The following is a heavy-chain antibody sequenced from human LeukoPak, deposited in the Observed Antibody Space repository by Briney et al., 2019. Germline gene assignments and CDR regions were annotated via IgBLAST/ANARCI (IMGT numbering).Heavy chain of an antibody. CDR2: ISYDGSNK. CDR1: GFTFSSYA. V-gene: IGHV3-30-3*01. Sequence: GGSLRLSCAASGFTFSSYAMHWVRQAPGKGLEWVAVISYDGSNKYYAGSVKGRFTIPRDNSKNTLYLQMNSLRAEDTAVYYCARELQETGMDVWGQKTKVTASS. D-gene: IGHD4-11*01. J-gene: IGHJ6*02. CDR3: ARELQETGMDV.